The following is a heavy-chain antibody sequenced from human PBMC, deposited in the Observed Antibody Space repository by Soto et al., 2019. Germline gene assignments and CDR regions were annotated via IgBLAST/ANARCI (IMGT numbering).Heavy chain of an antibody. CDR3: ARVGELHYYYYGMDV. V-gene: IGHV4-31*03. D-gene: IGHD3-10*01. J-gene: IGHJ6*02. Sequence: SETLSLTCTVSGGSISSGGYYWSWIRQHPGKGLEWIGYIYYSGSTYYNPALKSRVTISVETSMNQFLLKLSSVTAAETAVYYCARVGELHYYYYGMDVWGQGTTVTVSS. CDR1: GGSISSGGYY. CDR2: IYYSGST.